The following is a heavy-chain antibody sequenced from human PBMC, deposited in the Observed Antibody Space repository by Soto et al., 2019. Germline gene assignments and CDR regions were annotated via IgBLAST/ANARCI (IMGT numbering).Heavy chain of an antibody. V-gene: IGHV4-59*01. CDR3: DTIRILIWPRGDS. J-gene: IGHJ4*02. D-gene: IGHD5-18*01. Sequence: ETLSLTCSVSGGSMNNYYWSWIRQPPGKGLEYIGYIYYSGSTNYNSSLKSRVTISLDTSKNQFSLKLSSLTAADTAVYFCDTIRILIWPRGDSRGQGTLV. CDR1: GGSMNNYY. CDR2: IYYSGST.